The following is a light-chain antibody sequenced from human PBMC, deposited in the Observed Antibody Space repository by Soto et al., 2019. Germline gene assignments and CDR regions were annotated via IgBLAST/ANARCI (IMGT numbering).Light chain of an antibody. CDR1: RSNIGSNS. V-gene: IGLV1-47*01. Sequence: QSVLTQPPSASGTPGQRVTISCSGSRSNIGSNSVNWYQQLPGTAPKLLIYRNNQRPSGVPDRFSGSKSGTSASLAISGLRSEDEAGYYCAAWDDSLSGFWIFGGGTQLTVL. CDR2: RNN. J-gene: IGLJ7*01. CDR3: AAWDDSLSGFWI.